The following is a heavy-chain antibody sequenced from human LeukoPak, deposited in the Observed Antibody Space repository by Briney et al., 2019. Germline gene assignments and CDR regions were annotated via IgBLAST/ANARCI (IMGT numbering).Heavy chain of an antibody. CDR2: FDPEDGET. Sequence: ASVKVSCKVSGYTLTELSMHWVRQAPGKGLEWMGGFDPEDGETIYAQKFQGRVTMTEDTSTDTAYMELSSLRSEDTAVYYCATSQYGTALSGTFDYWGQGTLVTVSS. J-gene: IGHJ4*02. CDR1: GYTLTELS. CDR3: ATSQYGTALSGTFDY. D-gene: IGHD3-10*01. V-gene: IGHV1-24*01.